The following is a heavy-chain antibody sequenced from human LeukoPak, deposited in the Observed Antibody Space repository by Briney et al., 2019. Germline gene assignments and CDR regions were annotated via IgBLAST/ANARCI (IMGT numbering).Heavy chain of an antibody. CDR3: ARNYYDSSGYYWGFGY. CDR2: ISYDGSNK. CDR1: GFTFSSYA. J-gene: IGHJ4*02. V-gene: IGHV3-30-3*01. Sequence: GGSLRLSCAASGFTFSSYAMHWVRQAPGKGLEWVAVISYDGSNKYYADSVKGRFTISRDNSKNTLYLQMNSLRAEDTAVYYCARNYYDSSGYYWGFGYWGQGTLVTVSP. D-gene: IGHD3-22*01.